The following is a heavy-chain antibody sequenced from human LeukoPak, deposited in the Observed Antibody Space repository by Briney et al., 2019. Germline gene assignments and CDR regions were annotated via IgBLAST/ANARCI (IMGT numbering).Heavy chain of an antibody. J-gene: IGHJ5*02. D-gene: IGHD5-12*01. Sequence: VGSLRLSCATSGFVFSNYAMNWVRQAPGKGQEYVSAITGDGSTPYYANSVKGRFTISRDNSRNTLYLQMGSLRSEDRAVYYCARVGFSGYDSWGQGTLVTVSS. CDR3: ARVGFSGYDS. V-gene: IGHV3-64*01. CDR2: ITGDGSTP. CDR1: GFVFSNYA.